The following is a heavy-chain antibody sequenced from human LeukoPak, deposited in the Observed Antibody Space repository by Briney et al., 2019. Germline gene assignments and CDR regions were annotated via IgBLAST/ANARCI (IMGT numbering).Heavy chain of an antibody. Sequence: PGGSLRLSCAASGFTFSSYGMHWVRQTPGKGLEWVAFIRFDGTNKYYADSVKGRFTISRDNSQNTLYLQMNSLRTEDTAVYYCAKVRWDNSGWYYLDYWGQGTLVTVSS. J-gene: IGHJ4*02. CDR2: IRFDGTNK. D-gene: IGHD6-19*01. CDR3: AKVRWDNSGWYYLDY. CDR1: GFTFSSYG. V-gene: IGHV3-30*02.